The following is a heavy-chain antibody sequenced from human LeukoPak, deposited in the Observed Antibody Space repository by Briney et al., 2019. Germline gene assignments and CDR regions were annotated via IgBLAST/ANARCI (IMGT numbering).Heavy chain of an antibody. J-gene: IGHJ4*02. CDR3: VRAQWELLRGDPNYVDY. Sequence: GGSLRLSCAASGFTFSSYCMNWVRQAPGKGLEWVSSISRSCSYKYYADSVKGRFTISRDNAKDSLYLQTNSLRAYDPAVFYRVRAQWELLRGDPNYVDYWGQ. CDR2: ISRSCSYK. V-gene: IGHV3-21*01. D-gene: IGHD1-26*01. CDR1: GFTFSSYC.